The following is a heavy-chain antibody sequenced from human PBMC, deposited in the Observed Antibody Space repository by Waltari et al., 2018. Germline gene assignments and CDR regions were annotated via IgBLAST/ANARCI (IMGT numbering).Heavy chain of an antibody. Sequence: QVQLQESGPGLVKPSGTLSLTCAVSGGSISSSNWWSWVRQPPGKGLEWIGEIYHSGSTNYNPSLKSRVTIAVDKSKNQFSLKLSSVTAADTAVYYWARGRITIFGVVGSDCRDYWGQGTLVTVSS. V-gene: IGHV4-4*02. CDR1: GGSISSSNW. CDR2: IYHSGST. J-gene: IGHJ4*02. D-gene: IGHD3-3*01. CDR3: ARGRITIFGVVGSDCRDY.